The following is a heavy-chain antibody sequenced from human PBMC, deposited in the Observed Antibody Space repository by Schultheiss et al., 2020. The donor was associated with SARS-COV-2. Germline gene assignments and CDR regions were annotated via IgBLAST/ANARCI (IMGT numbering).Heavy chain of an antibody. CDR1: GGSISSGGYY. V-gene: IGHV4-61*08. CDR2: IYYSGST. Sequence: SETLSLTCTVSGGSISSGGYYWSWIRQPPGKGLEWIGYIYYSGSTNYNPSLKSRVTISVDKSKNQFSLKLSSVTAADTAVYYCARGTAVAGSWFDPWGQGTLVTVSS. D-gene: IGHD6-19*01. CDR3: ARGTAVAGSWFDP. J-gene: IGHJ5*02.